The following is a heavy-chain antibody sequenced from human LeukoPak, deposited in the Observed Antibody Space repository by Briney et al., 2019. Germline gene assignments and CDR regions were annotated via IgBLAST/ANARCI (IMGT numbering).Heavy chain of an antibody. CDR1: GGSFTGYF. CDR3: ARVAAADASDI. D-gene: IGHD2-2*01. J-gene: IGHJ3*02. V-gene: IGHV4-34*01. Sequence: PSETLSLTCTVYGGSFTGYFWSWIRQPPGKGLEWIGEINHSGSTHYNPSLKSRVTISVDTSKNQFSLKLNSVTAADTAVYYCARVAAADASDIWGQGTMVTVSS. CDR2: INHSGST.